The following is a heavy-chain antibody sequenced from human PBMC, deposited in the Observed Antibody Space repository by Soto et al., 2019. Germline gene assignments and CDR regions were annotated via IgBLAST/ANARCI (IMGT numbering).Heavy chain of an antibody. D-gene: IGHD3-3*01. CDR1: GFTVSSNY. CDR3: AITGAGYYIV. V-gene: IGHV3-53*01. J-gene: IGHJ4*02. CDR2: IFSADNT. Sequence: GGSLRLSCAASGFTVSSNYLSWVRQAPGKGLEWVSVIFSADNTHYADSVKGRFTISRDNSKNTVFLQMNSLRAEDTAVYYCAITGAGYYIVWGQGTPVTVSS.